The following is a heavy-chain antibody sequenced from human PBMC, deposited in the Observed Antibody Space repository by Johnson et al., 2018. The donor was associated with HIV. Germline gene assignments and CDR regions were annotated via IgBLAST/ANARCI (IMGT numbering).Heavy chain of an antibody. CDR3: ARGLTGEQVDI. CDR2: IYSGGST. D-gene: IGHD3-16*01. J-gene: IGHJ3*02. CDR1: GFTVSSNY. Sequence: VQLVESGGGLVQPGGSLRLSCAASGFTVSSNYMSWVRQAPGKGLECVSVIYSGGSTYYADSVKGRFTISRDNSKNTLYLQMNSLRAEDTAVYYCARGLTGEQVDIWGQGTMVTVSS. V-gene: IGHV3-66*01.